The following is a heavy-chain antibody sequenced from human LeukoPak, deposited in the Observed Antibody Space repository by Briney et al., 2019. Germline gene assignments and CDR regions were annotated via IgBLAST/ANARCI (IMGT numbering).Heavy chain of an antibody. CDR2: ISTSSSST. Sequence: GSLRLSCAASGFTLSRHNMNWVRQAPGKGLEWVSSISTSSSSTYYADSVKGRFTISRDNAKNSLYLQMNSLRAEDTAVYYCARDKLEAAAWVTWFDPWGQGTLVTVSS. CDR3: ARDKLEAAAWVTWFDP. J-gene: IGHJ5*02. V-gene: IGHV3-21*01. D-gene: IGHD6-13*01. CDR1: GFTLSRHN.